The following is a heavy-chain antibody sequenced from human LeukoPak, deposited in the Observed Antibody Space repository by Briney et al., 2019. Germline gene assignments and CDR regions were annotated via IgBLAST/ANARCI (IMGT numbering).Heavy chain of an antibody. D-gene: IGHD4-23*01. CDR3: ARDVTYYGGDWFDP. CDR1: EFTFSSSA. J-gene: IGHJ5*02. V-gene: IGHV3-48*04. CDR2: ISSGSSTI. Sequence: GGFLRLSCAASEFTFSSSAMIWVRQAPGKGLEWVSYISSGSSTIYYADSVRGRFTISRDNAKNSLYLQMNSLRAEDTAVYYCARDVTYYGGDWFDPWGQGTLVTVSS.